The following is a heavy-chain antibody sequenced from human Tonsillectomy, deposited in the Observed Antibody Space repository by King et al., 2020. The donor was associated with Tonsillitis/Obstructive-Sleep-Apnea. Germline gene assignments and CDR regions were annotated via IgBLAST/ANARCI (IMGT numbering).Heavy chain of an antibody. J-gene: IGHJ4*02. V-gene: IGHV3-30*04. CDR3: ARDFSHLTGPFDY. CDR2: ISYDGSNK. Sequence: VQLVESGGGVVQPGRSLRLSCAASGFTFSTYAMHWVRQAPGKGLEWVAVISYDGSNKYYADSVKGRFTISRDNSKNTLYLQVNSLRAEDTAVYYCARDFSHLTGPFDYWGQGTLVTVSS. D-gene: IGHD7-27*01. CDR1: GFTFSTYA.